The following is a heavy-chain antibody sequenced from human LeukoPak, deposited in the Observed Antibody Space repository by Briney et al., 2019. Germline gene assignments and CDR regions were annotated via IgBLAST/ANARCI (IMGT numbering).Heavy chain of an antibody. CDR2: ISSSGSTI. CDR1: GFTFSDYY. J-gene: IGHJ6*03. D-gene: IGHD6-13*01. V-gene: IGHV3-11*01. CDR3: ARLGYSSSWFSWYYYYYMDV. Sequence: PGGSLRLSCAASGFTFSDYYMSWIRQAPGKGLGWVSYISSSGSTIYYADSVKGRFTISRDNAKNSLYLQMNSLRAEDTAVYYCARLGYSSSWFSWYYYYYMDVWGKGTTVTVSS.